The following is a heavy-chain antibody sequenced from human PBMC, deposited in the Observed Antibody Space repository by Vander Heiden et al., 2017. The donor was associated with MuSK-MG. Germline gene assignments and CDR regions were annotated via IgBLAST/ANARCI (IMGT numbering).Heavy chain of an antibody. J-gene: IGHJ2*01. V-gene: IGHV4-59*01. CDR1: GGSISSYY. CDR2: IYYSGST. CDR3: ARDTWYFDL. Sequence: QVQLQESGPGLVKPSETLSLTCTGSGGSISSYYWSWIRQPPGKGLEWIGYIYYSGSTNYNPSLKSRVTISVDTSKNQFSLKLSSVTAADTAVYYCARDTWYFDLWGRGTLVTVSS.